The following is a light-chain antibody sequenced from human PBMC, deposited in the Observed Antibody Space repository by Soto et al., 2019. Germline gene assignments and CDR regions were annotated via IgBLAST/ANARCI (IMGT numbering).Light chain of an antibody. CDR1: SDHSSYS. V-gene: IGLV4-69*01. CDR2: LNNDGRY. Sequence: QTVVTQPPSASASLGASVKFTCTLSSDHSSYSVAWHQRQPEKGPRYLMKLNNDGRYSNGYGVPDRVSGSSSGAERYLTISSLQPDDEAEYYCQTWATDVTVVFGGGTKLTVL. CDR3: QTWATDVTVV. J-gene: IGLJ2*01.